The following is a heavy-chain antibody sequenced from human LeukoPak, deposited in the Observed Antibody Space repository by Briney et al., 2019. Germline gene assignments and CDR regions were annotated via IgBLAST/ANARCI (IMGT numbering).Heavy chain of an antibody. CDR3: ASGQIVVVPAAKSVYNWFDP. Sequence: PSETLSLTCAVYGGSFSGYYWSWIRQPPGKGLEWIGEISHGGSTNYNPSLKSRVTISVDTSKNQFSLKLSSVTAADTAVYYCASGQIVVVPAAKSVYNWFDPWGQGTLVTVSS. J-gene: IGHJ5*02. CDR2: ISHGGST. V-gene: IGHV4-34*01. D-gene: IGHD2-2*01. CDR1: GGSFSGYY.